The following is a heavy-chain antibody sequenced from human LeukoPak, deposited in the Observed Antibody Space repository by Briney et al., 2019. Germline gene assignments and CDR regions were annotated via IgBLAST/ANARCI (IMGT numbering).Heavy chain of an antibody. J-gene: IGHJ4*02. D-gene: IGHD3-10*01. CDR2: ISYDGSNT. CDR1: GFTFSSYG. CDR3: AKPYYYGSRSYMDY. Sequence: GGSLRLSCAASGFTFSSYGMHWVRQAPGKGLECVAVISYDGSNTYYADSVKGRFTISRDNSKNMLYLQMNSLRAEDTAVYYCAKPYYYGSRSYMDYWGQGTLVTVSS. V-gene: IGHV3-30*18.